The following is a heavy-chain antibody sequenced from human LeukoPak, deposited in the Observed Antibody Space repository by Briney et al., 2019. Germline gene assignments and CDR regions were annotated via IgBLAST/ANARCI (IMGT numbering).Heavy chain of an antibody. CDR2: IYYSGNT. Sequence: PSETLSLTCTVSGGSISSTSYYWGWIRQPPGEGLEWIGSIYYSGNTYYNPSLKSRVTISVDTSKNQFSLKLNSVTAADTAVHYCARLQPISSWFDRWGQGTLVTVSS. J-gene: IGHJ5*02. V-gene: IGHV4-39*01. D-gene: IGHD3-9*01. CDR3: ARLQPISSWFDR. CDR1: GGSISSTSYY.